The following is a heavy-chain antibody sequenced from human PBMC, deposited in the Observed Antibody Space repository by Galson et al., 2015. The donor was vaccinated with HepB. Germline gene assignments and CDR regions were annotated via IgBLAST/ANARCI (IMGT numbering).Heavy chain of an antibody. Sequence: SLRLSCAASGFTFSSYGMHWVRQAPGKGLEWVAVIWYDGSNKYYADSVKGRFTISRDNSKNTLYLQMNSLRAEDTAVYYCARAYSGSYYDYYYGMDVWGQGTTVTVSS. CDR2: IWYDGSNK. CDR1: GFTFSSYG. J-gene: IGHJ6*02. D-gene: IGHD1-26*01. V-gene: IGHV3-33*01. CDR3: ARAYSGSYYDYYYGMDV.